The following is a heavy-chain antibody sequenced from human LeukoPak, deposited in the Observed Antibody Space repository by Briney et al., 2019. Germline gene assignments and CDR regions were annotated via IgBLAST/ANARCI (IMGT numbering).Heavy chain of an antibody. CDR3: ARDQSGYSYGQPDYYYYGMDV. V-gene: IGHV1-24*01. J-gene: IGHJ6*02. D-gene: IGHD5-18*01. Sequence: ASVKVSCKVSGYTLTELSMHWVRQAPGKGLEWMGGFDPEDGETIYAQKFQGRVTMTEDTSTDTAYMELSSLRSEDTAVYYCARDQSGYSYGQPDYYYYGMDVWGQGTTVTVSS. CDR2: FDPEDGET. CDR1: GYTLTELS.